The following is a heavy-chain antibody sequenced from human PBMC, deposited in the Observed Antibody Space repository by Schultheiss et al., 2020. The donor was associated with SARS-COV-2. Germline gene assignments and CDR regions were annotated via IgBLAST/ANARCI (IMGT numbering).Heavy chain of an antibody. D-gene: IGHD3-3*01. V-gene: IGHV3-48*03. J-gene: IGHJ4*02. CDR1: GFNFSSYE. Sequence: GGSLRLSCAASGFNFSSYEMNWVRQAPGKGLEWVSYISSSGSTIYYADSVKGRFTISRDNAKNSLYLQMNSLRAEDTAVYYCASYDFWSGYSVQGTLVTVSS. CDR2: ISSSGSTI. CDR3: ASYDFWSGY.